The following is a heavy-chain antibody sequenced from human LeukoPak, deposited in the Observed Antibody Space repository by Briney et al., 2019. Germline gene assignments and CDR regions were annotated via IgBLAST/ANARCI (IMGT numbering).Heavy chain of an antibody. CDR2: INHSGST. CDR1: GGSFSGYY. CDR3: ARWPRGWFTYYFDY. V-gene: IGHV4-34*01. D-gene: IGHD6-19*01. J-gene: IGHJ4*02. Sequence: PSETLSLTCAVYGGSFSGYYWSWIRQPPGKGLEWIGEINHSGSTNYNPSLKSRVTISVDTSKNQFSLKLSSVTAADTAVYYCARWPRGWFTYYFDYWGQGTLVTVSS.